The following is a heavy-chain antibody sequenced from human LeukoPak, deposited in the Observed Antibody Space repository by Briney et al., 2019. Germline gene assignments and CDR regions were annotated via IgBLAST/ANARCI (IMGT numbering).Heavy chain of an antibody. CDR2: ISSSSTSI. Sequence: GGSLRLSCAASGFTFTSYSMNWVRQAPGKGLEWVSSISSSSTSIYYADSVKGRFTISRENAKNSLYLQMNSLRAEDTAVYYCATKTSGSYPFDYWGQGTLVTVSS. J-gene: IGHJ4*02. CDR3: ATKTSGSYPFDY. V-gene: IGHV3-21*01. CDR1: GFTFTSYS. D-gene: IGHD1-26*01.